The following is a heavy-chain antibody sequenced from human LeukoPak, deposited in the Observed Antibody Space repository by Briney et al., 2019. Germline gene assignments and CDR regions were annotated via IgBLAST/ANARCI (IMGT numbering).Heavy chain of an antibody. CDR3: AREGGDAFDI. Sequence: GGSLRLSCAASELTFTSYELNWVRQAPGKGLEWVASISSTNTYIKYADSVKGRFTISRDNTKNSVFLQMNSLTGEDTAVYYCAREGGDAFDIWGQGTMVTVSS. CDR1: ELTFTSYE. CDR2: ISSTNTYI. J-gene: IGHJ3*02. V-gene: IGHV3-21*01. D-gene: IGHD3-16*01.